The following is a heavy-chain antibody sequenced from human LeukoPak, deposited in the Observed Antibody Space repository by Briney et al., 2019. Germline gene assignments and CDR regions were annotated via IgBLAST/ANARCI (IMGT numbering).Heavy chain of an antibody. V-gene: IGHV1-18*01. D-gene: IGHD6-13*01. Sequence: GASVKVSCKASGYTFTSYGISWVRQAPGQGLEWMGWISAYNGNTNYAQKLQGRVTMTTDTSTSTAYMELRSLRSDDTAVYYCARRAGYSSSWNQYYYSYGMDVWGQGTTVTVSS. CDR3: ARRAGYSSSWNQYYYSYGMDV. CDR1: GYTFTSYG. J-gene: IGHJ6*02. CDR2: ISAYNGNT.